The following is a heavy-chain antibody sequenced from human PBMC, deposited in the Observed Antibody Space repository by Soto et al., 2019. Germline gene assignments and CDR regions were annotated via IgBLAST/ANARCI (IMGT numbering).Heavy chain of an antibody. CDR2: INAGNGNT. D-gene: IGHD2-2*01. V-gene: IGHV1-3*01. CDR1: GYTFTSYA. J-gene: IGHJ4*02. CDR3: ARGVGVSSTSNFDY. Sequence: ASVKVSCKASGYTFTSYAMHWVRQAPGQRLEWMGWINAGNGNTKYSQKFQGRVTITRDTSASTAYMELSSLRSEDTAMYYCARGVGVSSTSNFDYWGQGTLVTVS.